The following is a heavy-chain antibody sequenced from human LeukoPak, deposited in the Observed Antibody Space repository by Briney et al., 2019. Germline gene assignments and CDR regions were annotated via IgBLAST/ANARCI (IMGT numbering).Heavy chain of an antibody. CDR1: RFTFSSYA. CDR3: ASGWSGSDY. CDR2: ISGSGGST. D-gene: IGHD3-3*01. Sequence: GGSLRLSCAASRFTFSSYAMSWVRQAPGKGLEWVSAISGSGGSTYYADSVKGRFTISRDNSKNTLYLQMNSLRADEDTAVYYCASGWSGSDYWGQGTLVTVSS. J-gene: IGHJ4*02. V-gene: IGHV3-23*01.